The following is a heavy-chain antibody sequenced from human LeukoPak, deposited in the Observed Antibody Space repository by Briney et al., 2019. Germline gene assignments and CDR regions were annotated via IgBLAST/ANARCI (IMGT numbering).Heavy chain of an antibody. J-gene: IGHJ4*01. V-gene: IGHV1-69*04. Sequence: ASVKVSCKASGGTFSSYAISWVRQAPGQGLEWMGRIIPILGIANYAQKFQGRVTITADKSTSTAYMELSSLRSEDTAVYYCARAWATVTANCYFDYWGHGTLVTVSS. CDR1: GGTFSSYA. CDR2: IIPILGIA. CDR3: ARAWATVTANCYFDY. D-gene: IGHD4-11*01.